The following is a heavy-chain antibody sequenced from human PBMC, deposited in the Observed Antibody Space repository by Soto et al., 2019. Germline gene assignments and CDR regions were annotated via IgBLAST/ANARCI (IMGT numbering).Heavy chain of an antibody. CDR1: GFNFVSHW. V-gene: IGHV5-10-1*01. CDR2: IDPSDSYT. Sequence: PGEPLKISCKGSGFNFVSHWIIWVRQMPGKGLEWMGRIDPSDSYTNYRPSFQGLVTISVDKSINTAYLQWSSLKASDTAMYYCASSIMPAAGPDYWGQGTLVTVSS. D-gene: IGHD6-13*01. CDR3: ASSIMPAAGPDY. J-gene: IGHJ4*02.